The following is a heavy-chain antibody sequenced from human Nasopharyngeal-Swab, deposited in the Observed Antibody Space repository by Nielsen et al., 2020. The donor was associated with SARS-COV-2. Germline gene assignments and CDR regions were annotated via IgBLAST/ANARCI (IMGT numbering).Heavy chain of an antibody. V-gene: IGHV4-39*01. J-gene: IGHJ4*01. CDR1: GASISSSNYY. D-gene: IGHD2-15*01. CDR3: ARHSGGWSFDY. CDR2: IYYSGNT. Sequence: SGTLSLTCTVSGASISSSNYYWGWIRQPPGKGLEWIGTIYYSGNTYFNPSLKIRVTMSVDTSKHQFSLNLSSVTAADTALYYCARHSGGWSFDYWDHGTLVTVSS.